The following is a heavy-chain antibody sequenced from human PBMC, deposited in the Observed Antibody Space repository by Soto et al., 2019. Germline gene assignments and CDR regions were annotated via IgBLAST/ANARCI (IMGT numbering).Heavy chain of an antibody. V-gene: IGHV3-33*01. CDR3: ARDLLRPIDY. CDR1: GFTFSSYG. D-gene: IGHD2-15*01. Sequence: QVQLVESGGGVVQPGTSLRLSCAASGFTFSSYGMSWVRQAPGKGLEWVAVIWSDGSNKDYAESVKGRFTTSRDNSKKKLYRQMNSLRAEDTAIYYCARDLLRPIDYWGQGTLVAVSS. CDR2: IWSDGSNK. J-gene: IGHJ4*02.